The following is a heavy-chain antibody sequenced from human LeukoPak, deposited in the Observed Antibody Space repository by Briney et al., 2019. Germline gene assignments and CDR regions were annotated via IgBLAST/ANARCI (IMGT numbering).Heavy chain of an antibody. CDR2: IYYSGST. D-gene: IGHD5-24*01. Sequence: SETLSLTCTVPGGSMKSYYWNWIRQPPGKGLEWIGYIYYSGSTNYNPSLKSRVTISVDTSKNQFSLKLTSVTAADTAIYYCARVGGMLTINNEAFDIWGQGTVVTVS. J-gene: IGHJ3*02. CDR1: GGSMKSYY. V-gene: IGHV4-59*01. CDR3: ARVGGMLTINNEAFDI.